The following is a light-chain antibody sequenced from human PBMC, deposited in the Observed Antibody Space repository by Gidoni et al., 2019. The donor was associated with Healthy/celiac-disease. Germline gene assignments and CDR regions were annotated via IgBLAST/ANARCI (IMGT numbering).Light chain of an antibody. V-gene: IGKV2-28*01. Sequence: IVLTQSPLSLPVTPVEPASISCRSSQSLLHSTRDYYLDWYLQHPGQSPQLLVYLGSNRASGVPDRCSGSGAGSDSTLKSSRLEDEDAGVYYCMQARQTPFTFGPGTKVDIK. CDR3: MQARQTPFT. J-gene: IGKJ3*01. CDR2: LGS. CDR1: QSLLHSTRDYY.